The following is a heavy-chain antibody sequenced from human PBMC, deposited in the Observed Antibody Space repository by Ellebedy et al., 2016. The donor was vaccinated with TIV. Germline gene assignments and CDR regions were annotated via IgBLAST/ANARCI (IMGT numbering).Heavy chain of an antibody. D-gene: IGHD4-17*01. Sequence: GESLKISCGTSGFSFRSYWMSWVRQAPGKGLEWVANINQGGSERHYVDSVKGRFTISRDNAKNSLYLEMNSLRAEDTAVYYCATDGGYGDYLSPAHAFEIWGQGTMVAVSS. CDR1: GFSFRSYW. CDR2: INQGGSER. J-gene: IGHJ3*02. CDR3: ATDGGYGDYLSPAHAFEI. V-gene: IGHV3-7*01.